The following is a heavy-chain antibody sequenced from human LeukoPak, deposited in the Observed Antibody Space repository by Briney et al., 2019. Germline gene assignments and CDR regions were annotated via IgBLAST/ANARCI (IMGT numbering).Heavy chain of an antibody. CDR2: NGGSGGST. V-gene: IGHV3-23*01. D-gene: IGHD1-1*01. J-gene: IGHJ4*02. CDR1: GFTFSSSA. Sequence: PGGSLRLSCAASGFTFSSSAMSWVRQAPGGGLEWVSSNGGSGGSTYYADSVKGRFTISRDNSKNTLYLQMNSLRAEDTAVYYCAREATGTLYYWGQGSLVTVSS. CDR3: AREATGTLYY.